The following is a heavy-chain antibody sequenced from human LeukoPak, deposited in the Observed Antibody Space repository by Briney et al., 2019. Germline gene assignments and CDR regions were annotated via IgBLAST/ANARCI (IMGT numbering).Heavy chain of an antibody. Sequence: KPSETLSLTCAVYGGSFSGYYWSWIRQPQGKGLEWIGEINHSGSTNYNPSLKSRVTISVDTSKNQFSLKLISVTAADTAVYYCARYLNYDFWSGKTPDAFDILGQGTMVTVSS. J-gene: IGHJ3*02. V-gene: IGHV4-34*01. CDR3: ARYLNYDFWSGKTPDAFDI. D-gene: IGHD3-3*01. CDR2: INHSGST. CDR1: GGSFSGYY.